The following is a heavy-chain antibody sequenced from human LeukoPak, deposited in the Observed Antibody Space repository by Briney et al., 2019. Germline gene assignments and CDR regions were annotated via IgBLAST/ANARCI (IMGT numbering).Heavy chain of an antibody. V-gene: IGHV4-61*02. D-gene: IGHD1-7*01. CDR2: THKSGTT. J-gene: IGHJ4*02. CDR1: GGSITYGSYY. CDR3: ARASRNYLER. Sequence: PSETLSLTCTVSGGSITYGSYYWSWIRQAAGKGLEWIGRTHKSGTTHYNPSLRSRVILSLDMSKNQFSLQLSSVTAADTAVYYCARASRNYLERWGQGSLVTVSS.